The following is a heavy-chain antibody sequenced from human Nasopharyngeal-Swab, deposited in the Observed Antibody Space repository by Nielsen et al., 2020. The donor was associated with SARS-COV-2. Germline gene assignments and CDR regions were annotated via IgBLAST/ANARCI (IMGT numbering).Heavy chain of an antibody. CDR3: ARQQWLVYFDY. D-gene: IGHD6-19*01. V-gene: IGHV4-59*08. CDR2: IHYSGST. Sequence: SETLSLTCTVSGASITTSYWSWIRQPPGKGLEWIGYIHYSGSTNYNPSLKSRVTISKDTSKNQFSLNLNSVTAADTAVYYCARQQWLVYFDYWGQGTLVTVSS. J-gene: IGHJ4*02. CDR1: GASITTSY.